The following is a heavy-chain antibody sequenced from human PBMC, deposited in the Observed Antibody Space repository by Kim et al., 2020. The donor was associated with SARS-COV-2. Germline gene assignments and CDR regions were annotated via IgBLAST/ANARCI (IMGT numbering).Heavy chain of an antibody. CDR3: AKKPQQLVPYYFDY. V-gene: IGHV3-23*01. D-gene: IGHD6-13*01. J-gene: IGHJ4*02. Sequence: YADSVKGRFTISRATSKTTLYLQMNSLRAEDTAVYYCAKKPQQLVPYYFDYWGQGTLVTVSS.